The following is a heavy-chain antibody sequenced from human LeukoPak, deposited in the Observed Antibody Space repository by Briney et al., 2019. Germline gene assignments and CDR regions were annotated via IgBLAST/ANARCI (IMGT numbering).Heavy chain of an antibody. CDR2: IYYSGTI. Sequence: SETLSLTCTVSGYSISSGYYWGWIRQPPGKGLEWIGTIYYSGTIYYNSPLKSRVTISVDRSKNQFSLKLSSVTAADTAVYYCARDGDTRAFDIWGQGTMVTVSS. J-gene: IGHJ3*02. CDR3: ARDGDTRAFDI. D-gene: IGHD3-3*01. CDR1: GYSISSGYY. V-gene: IGHV4-38-2*02.